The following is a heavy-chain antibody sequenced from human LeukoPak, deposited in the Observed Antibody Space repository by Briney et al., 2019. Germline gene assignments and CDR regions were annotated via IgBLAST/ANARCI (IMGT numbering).Heavy chain of an antibody. CDR1: GFNFSSYG. J-gene: IGHJ4*02. CDR3: AKSLAIDY. V-gene: IGHV3-30*18. CDR2: ISYDGSNK. Sequence: GRSLRLYCAASGFNFSSYGMHWARKAPGKGMEWVEVISYDGSNKYYADSVKGRFTISRDNSKNTLYLQMNSLRAEDTAVYYSAKSLAIDYWGQGTLVTVSS.